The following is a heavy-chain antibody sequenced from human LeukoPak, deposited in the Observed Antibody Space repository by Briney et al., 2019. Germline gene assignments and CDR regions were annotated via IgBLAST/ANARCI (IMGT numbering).Heavy chain of an antibody. V-gene: IGHV1-18*01. CDR1: GYTFTSYG. Sequence: ASVKVSCKASGYTFTSYGISWVRQAPGQGLEWIGWISAYNGNTNYAQKLQGRVTMTTDTSTSTAYMELRSLRSDDTAVYYCARDNGYCRSTSCPYPYYYYGMDVWGQGTTVTVSS. CDR3: ARDNGYCRSTSCPYPYYYYGMDV. J-gene: IGHJ6*02. CDR2: ISAYNGNT. D-gene: IGHD2-2*01.